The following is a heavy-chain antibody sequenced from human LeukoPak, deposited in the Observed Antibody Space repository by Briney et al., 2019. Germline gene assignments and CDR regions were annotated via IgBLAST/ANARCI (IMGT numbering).Heavy chain of an antibody. J-gene: IGHJ3*02. Sequence: SETLSLTCAVYGGSFSGYYWSWIRQPPGKGLEWIGEINHSGSTNYNPSLKSRVTISVDTSKNQFSLKLSPVTAADTAVYYCARVYQFVPGAFDIWGQGTMVTVSS. CDR1: GGSFSGYY. D-gene: IGHD2-2*01. CDR3: ARVYQFVPGAFDI. CDR2: INHSGST. V-gene: IGHV4-34*01.